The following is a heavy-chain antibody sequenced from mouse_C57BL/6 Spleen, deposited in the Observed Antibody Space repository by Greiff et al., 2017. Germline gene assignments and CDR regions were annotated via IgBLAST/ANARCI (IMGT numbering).Heavy chain of an antibody. CDR1: GYTFTSYW. CDR3: ARNYGKYYAKGY. J-gene: IGHJ4*01. V-gene: IGHV1-64*01. CDR2: IHPNSGST. D-gene: IGHD1-1*01. Sequence: QVQLQQPGAELVKPGASVTLSCKASGYTFTSYWMHWVKQRPGQGLEWIGMIHPNSGSTNYNEKFKSKATLTVDKSSSTAYMQLSSLTSEDSAVYYCARNYGKYYAKGYWGQGTSVTVSS.